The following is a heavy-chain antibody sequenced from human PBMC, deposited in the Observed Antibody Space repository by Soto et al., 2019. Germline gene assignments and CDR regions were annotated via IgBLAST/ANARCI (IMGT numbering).Heavy chain of an antibody. CDR1: GGSFSGYY. CDR2: INHSGST. CDR3: ARGGYYDFWSGQLVGWFDP. D-gene: IGHD3-3*01. Sequence: SETLSLTCAVYGGSFSGYYWSWIRQPPGKGLEWIGEINHSGSTNYNPSLKRRVTISVDTSRNQFSLKLSSVTAADTAVYYCARGGYYDFWSGQLVGWFDPWGQGTLVTVSS. J-gene: IGHJ5*02. V-gene: IGHV4-34*01.